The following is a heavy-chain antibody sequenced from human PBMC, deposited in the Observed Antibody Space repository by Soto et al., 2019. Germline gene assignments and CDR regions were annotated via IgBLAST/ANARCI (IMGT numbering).Heavy chain of an antibody. V-gene: IGHV1-8*01. J-gene: IGHJ4*02. Sequence: QVQLVQSGAEVKKPGASVKVSCRASGYTFTTYDIHWVRQANGQVLEWMGWMNPDRGHTKFAQKFQGRVTLTRDTSTNTAYMEPTSLKSDDTAVYYCARSTATIDYWGQGTWVNVSS. D-gene: IGHD4-17*01. CDR1: GYTFTTYD. CDR3: ARSTATIDY. CDR2: MNPDRGHT.